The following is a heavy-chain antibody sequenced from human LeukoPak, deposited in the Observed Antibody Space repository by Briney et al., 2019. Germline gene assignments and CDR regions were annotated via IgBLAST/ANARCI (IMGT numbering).Heavy chain of an antibody. J-gene: IGHJ4*02. CDR2: ISPYTGDA. Sequence: GASVTVSCPAAGYTRINYGRSWVRQAPGRGREGMGWISPYTGDASNPQNFHGRVIMPTDTSTSTAYMEVRSLRSDDTAVYYCARTLPGHYGSSGYFPSHFAYWGQRTQVSV. CDR3: ARTLPGHYGSSGYFPSHFAY. V-gene: IGHV1-18*01. D-gene: IGHD3-22*01. CDR1: GYTRINYG.